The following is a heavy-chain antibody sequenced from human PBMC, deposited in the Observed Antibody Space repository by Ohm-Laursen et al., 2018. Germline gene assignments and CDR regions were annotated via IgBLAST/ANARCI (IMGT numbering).Heavy chain of an antibody. CDR2: VYWRDDK. D-gene: IGHD3-3*01. Sequence: TQTLTLTCTFSGFSLSSRGLGVGWVRQPPGKALEWLAIVYWRDDKRYSPSLKSRLTITKDTSNNQVVLTMTNMDPVDTATYYCAHSPAAAYWSGYYYYFDYWGQGTLVTVSS. CDR1: GFSLSSRGLG. J-gene: IGHJ4*02. V-gene: IGHV2-5*01. CDR3: AHSPAAAYWSGYYYYFDY.